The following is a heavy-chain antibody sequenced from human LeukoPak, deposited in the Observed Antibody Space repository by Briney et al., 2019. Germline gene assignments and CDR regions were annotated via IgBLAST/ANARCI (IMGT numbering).Heavy chain of an antibody. CDR2: ISAYNGNT. Sequence: VASVKVSCKASGYTFTSYGISWVRQAPGQGLEWMGWISAYNGNTNYAQKLQGRVTTTTDTSTSTAYMELRSLRSDDTAVYYCARDGERSRLVSITYFDYWGQGTLVTVSS. CDR3: ARDGERSRLVSITYFDY. J-gene: IGHJ4*02. V-gene: IGHV1-18*01. D-gene: IGHD3-9*01. CDR1: GYTFTSYG.